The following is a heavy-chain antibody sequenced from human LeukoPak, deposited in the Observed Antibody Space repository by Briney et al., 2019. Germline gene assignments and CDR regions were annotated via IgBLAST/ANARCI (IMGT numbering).Heavy chain of an antibody. D-gene: IGHD3-9*01. CDR3: ARAAGYYDILTGYERGNWFDP. V-gene: IGHV4-59*01. CDR1: GGSISSYY. CDR2: IYYSGST. J-gene: IGHJ5*02. Sequence: NPSETLSLTCTVSGGSISSYYWSWIRQPPGKGLEWIGYIYYSGSTNYNPSLKSRVTISVDTSKNQFSLKLSSVTAADTAVYYCARAAGYYDILTGYERGNWFDPWGQGTLVTVSS.